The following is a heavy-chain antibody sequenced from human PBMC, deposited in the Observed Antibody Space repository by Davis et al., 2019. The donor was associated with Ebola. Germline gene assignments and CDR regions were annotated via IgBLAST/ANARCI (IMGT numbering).Heavy chain of an antibody. CDR1: GFTFITYG. J-gene: IGHJ4*02. V-gene: IGHV3-30*03. CDR2: ISYDGSNK. CDR3: ARVGSYYDSSGYYYVLDY. D-gene: IGHD3-22*01. Sequence: GGSLRLSCAASGFTFITYGMHWVRQAPGKGLEWVAVISYDGSNKFYADSVKGRFTISRDNAKNSLYLQMNSLRAEDTAVYYCARVGSYYDSSGYYYVLDYWGQGTLVTVSS.